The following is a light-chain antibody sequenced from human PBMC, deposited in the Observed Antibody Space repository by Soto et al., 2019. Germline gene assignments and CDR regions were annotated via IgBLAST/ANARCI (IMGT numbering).Light chain of an antibody. CDR1: QGISNY. CDR2: SAS. CDR3: QQYNNWPLT. J-gene: IGKJ5*01. Sequence: PSFLSASVGDRITITCVASQGISNYLAWYQQKPGKAPELLVYSASTLQSGVPSRFSGSGSGTEFTLTISSLQSEDFAVYYCQQYNNWPLTFGQGTRLEIK. V-gene: IGKV1-9*01.